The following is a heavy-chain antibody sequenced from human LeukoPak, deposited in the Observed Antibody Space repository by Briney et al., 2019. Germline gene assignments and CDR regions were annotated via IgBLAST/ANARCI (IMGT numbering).Heavy chain of an antibody. Sequence: GRSLRLSCTASGFTVGDYAMSWFRQAPGKGLEWVGFIRSKAYGGTTEYAASVNGRFTISRDDSKSIAYLQMNSLKTEDTAVYYCTRDSTEYYDILDAFDIWGQGTMVTVAS. CDR2: IRSKAYGGTT. CDR1: GFTVGDYA. CDR3: TRDSTEYYDILDAFDI. D-gene: IGHD3-9*01. V-gene: IGHV3-49*03. J-gene: IGHJ3*02.